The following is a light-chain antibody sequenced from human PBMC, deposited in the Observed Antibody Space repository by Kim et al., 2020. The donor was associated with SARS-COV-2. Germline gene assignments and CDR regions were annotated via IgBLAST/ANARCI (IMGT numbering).Light chain of an antibody. Sequence: AWYQHNPARAPRLLFYGAYPGATGAPATFSGGRSGTDFTLTISSPQPEDFAMYYCQQYNNGPPGTFGQGTKVDIK. V-gene: IGKV3-15*01. J-gene: IGKJ1*01. CDR3: QQYNNGPPGT. CDR2: GAY.